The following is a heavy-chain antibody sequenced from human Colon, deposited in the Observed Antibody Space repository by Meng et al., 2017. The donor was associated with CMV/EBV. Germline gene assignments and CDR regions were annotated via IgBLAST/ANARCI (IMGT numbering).Heavy chain of an antibody. Sequence: EVELVVSGGGLVKPGGSLRLSCEGSEFTLSSYYMSWVRQAPGEGLEWVSSINSRSSNVYYADSVRGRFTISRDNAKNSLYLQMNSLRDDDTAVYYRARFSLVDQAFDYWGQGALVTVSS. J-gene: IGHJ4*02. V-gene: IGHV3-21*01. D-gene: IGHD2-15*01. CDR2: INSRSSNV. CDR1: EFTLSSYY. CDR3: ARFSLVDQAFDY.